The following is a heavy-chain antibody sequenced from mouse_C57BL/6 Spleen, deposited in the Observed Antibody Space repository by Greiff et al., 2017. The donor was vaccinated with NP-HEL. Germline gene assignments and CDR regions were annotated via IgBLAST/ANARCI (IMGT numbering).Heavy chain of an antibody. V-gene: IGHV2-6*01. D-gene: IGHD2-4*01. J-gene: IGHJ4*01. CDR3: ARRLDAMDY. CDR1: GFSLTSYG. Sequence: VKLVESGPGLVAPSQSLSITCTVSGFSLTSYGVDWVRQSPGKGLEWLGVIWGVGSTNYNSALKSRLSISKDNSKSQVFLKMNSLQTDDTAMYYCARRLDAMDYWGQGTSVTVSS. CDR2: IWGVGST.